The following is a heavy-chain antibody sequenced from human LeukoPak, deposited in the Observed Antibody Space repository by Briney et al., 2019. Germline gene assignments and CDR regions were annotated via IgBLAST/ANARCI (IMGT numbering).Heavy chain of an antibody. D-gene: IGHD3-3*01. J-gene: IGHJ4*02. CDR3: ARSYDYWSEDSQFDY. CDR1: GGSISSGSYY. CDR2: LYYSGST. Sequence: KSSETLSLTCTVSGGSISSGSYYWNWIRQPPGKGLEWIGYLYYSGSTSYNPSLKSRVTISVDTSKNQFSLKLSSVTAADAAVYFCARSYDYWSEDSQFDYWGQGTLVAVSS. V-gene: IGHV4-61*01.